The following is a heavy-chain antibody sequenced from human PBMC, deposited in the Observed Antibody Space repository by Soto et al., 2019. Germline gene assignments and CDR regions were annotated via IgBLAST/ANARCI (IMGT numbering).Heavy chain of an antibody. Sequence: ASETLSLTCAVYGGSFSGYYWSWIRQPPGKGLEWIGEINHSGSTNYNPSLKSRVTISVDTSKNQFSLKLSSVTAADTAVYYCVRRFYYYGMDVWGQGTTVTVSS. V-gene: IGHV4-34*01. D-gene: IGHD3-3*01. CDR3: VRRFYYYGMDV. CDR1: GGSFSGYY. J-gene: IGHJ6*02. CDR2: INHSGST.